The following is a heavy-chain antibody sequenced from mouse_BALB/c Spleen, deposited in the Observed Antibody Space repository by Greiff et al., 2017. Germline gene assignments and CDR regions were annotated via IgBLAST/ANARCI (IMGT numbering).Heavy chain of an antibody. D-gene: IGHD2-2*01. V-gene: IGHV5-9-3*01. CDR3: AGYEEVAY. CDR1: GFTFSSYA. J-gene: IGHJ3*01. Sequence: DVKLVESGGGLVKPGGSLKLSCAASGFTFSSYAMSWVRQTPEKRLEWVATISSGGSYTYYPDSVKGRFTISRDNAKNTLYLQMSSLRSEDTAMYYCAGYEEVAYWGQGTLVTVSA. CDR2: ISSGGSYT.